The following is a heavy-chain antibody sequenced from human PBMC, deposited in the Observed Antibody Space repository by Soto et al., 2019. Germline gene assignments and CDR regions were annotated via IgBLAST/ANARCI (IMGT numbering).Heavy chain of an antibody. Sequence: ALAKVSCKASGYTFTGYYMHWVRQAPGQGLEWMGWINPNSGGTNYAQKFQGWVTMTRDTSISTAYMELSRLRSDDTAVYYCARASPYSSGWSVFRNPGEKYYFDYWGQGTLVTVSS. CDR2: INPNSGGT. CDR1: GYTFTGYY. CDR3: ARASPYSSGWSVFRNPGEKYYFDY. V-gene: IGHV1-2*04. J-gene: IGHJ4*02. D-gene: IGHD6-19*01.